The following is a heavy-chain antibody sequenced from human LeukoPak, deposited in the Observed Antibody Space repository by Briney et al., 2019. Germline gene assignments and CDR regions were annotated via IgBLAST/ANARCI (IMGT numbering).Heavy chain of an antibody. CDR1: GVSISSYY. J-gene: IGHJ4*02. D-gene: IGHD3-22*01. Sequence: SETLPLTCTVSGVSISSYYWSWIRQPPGKGLEWIGYIYYSGSTNYNPSLKSRVTISVDTSKNQFSLKLSSVTAADTAVYYCARLDSSGYQGADWGQGTLVTVSS. CDR3: ARLDSSGYQGAD. CDR2: IYYSGST. V-gene: IGHV4-59*01.